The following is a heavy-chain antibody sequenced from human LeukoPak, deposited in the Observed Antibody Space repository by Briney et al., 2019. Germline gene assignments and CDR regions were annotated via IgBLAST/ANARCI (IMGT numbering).Heavy chain of an antibody. Sequence: PGRSLRLSCAASGFTFSSYAMSWVRQAPGKGLEWVSAISGSGGSTYYADSVKGRFTISRDNSKNTLYLQMNSLRAEDTAVYYCAKGPSGNYYYYYMDVWGKGTTVTVSS. CDR2: ISGSGGST. J-gene: IGHJ6*03. V-gene: IGHV3-23*01. CDR1: GFTFSSYA. CDR3: AKGPSGNYYYYYMDV.